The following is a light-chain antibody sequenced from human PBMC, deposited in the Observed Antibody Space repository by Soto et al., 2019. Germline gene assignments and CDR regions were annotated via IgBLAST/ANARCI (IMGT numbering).Light chain of an antibody. CDR1: QDISNF. CDR3: QQYDNVPSFT. J-gene: IGKJ3*01. V-gene: IGKV1-33*01. CDR2: DAS. Sequence: DVQMTQSPSSLSASVGDTVTFTCPASQDISNFLNRYQQMPGRAPKLLIYDASNLETGVPSRFSGSGSGTDFTFTMASLQPEDIATYYCQQYDNVPSFTFGPGTKVNI.